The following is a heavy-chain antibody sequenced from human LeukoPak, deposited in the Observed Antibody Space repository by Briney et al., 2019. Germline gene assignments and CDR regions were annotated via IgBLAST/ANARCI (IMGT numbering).Heavy chain of an antibody. D-gene: IGHD6-13*01. CDR3: ARALAAVAGRRAGMMGD. CDR1: GYTLTELS. V-gene: IGHV1-18*01. J-gene: IGHJ4*02. CDR2: ISAYNGNT. Sequence: ASVKVSCRVSGYTLTELSMHWVRQAPGKGLEWMGWISAYNGNTNYAQKFQGRVTMTTDMSTSTVYMELSSLRSEDTAVYYCARALAAVAGRRAGMMGDWGQGTLVTVSS.